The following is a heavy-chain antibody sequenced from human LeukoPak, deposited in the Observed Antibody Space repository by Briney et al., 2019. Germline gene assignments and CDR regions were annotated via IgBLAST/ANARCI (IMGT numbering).Heavy chain of an antibody. V-gene: IGHV3-21*04. D-gene: IGHD7-27*01. CDR3: ARTPNWGYGMDV. CDR2: ISSSSTYI. CDR1: GFTFSSYT. Sequence: GGPLRLSCAASGFTFSSYTLNWVRQAPGKGLEWVSSISSSSTYIYYADSVKGRFTISRDNAKNSLYLQMNSLRAEDTAVYYCARTPNWGYGMDVWGQGTTVTVSS. J-gene: IGHJ6*02.